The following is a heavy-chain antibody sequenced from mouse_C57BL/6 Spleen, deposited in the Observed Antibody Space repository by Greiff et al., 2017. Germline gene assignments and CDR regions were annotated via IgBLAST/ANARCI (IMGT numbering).Heavy chain of an antibody. Sequence: QVQLKQSGPELVKPGASVKISCKASGYAFSSSWMNWVKQRPGKGLEWIGRIYPGDGDTNYNGKFKGKATLTADKSSSTAYMQLSSLTSEDSAVYFCARTVAPYAMDYWGQGTSVTVSS. CDR2: IYPGDGDT. V-gene: IGHV1-82*01. CDR3: ARTVAPYAMDY. J-gene: IGHJ4*01. CDR1: GYAFSSSW. D-gene: IGHD1-1*01.